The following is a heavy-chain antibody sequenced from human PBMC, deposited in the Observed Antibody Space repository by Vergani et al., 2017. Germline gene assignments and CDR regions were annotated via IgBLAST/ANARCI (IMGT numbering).Heavy chain of an antibody. CDR1: RGSIASGDHN. Sequence: QVQLQESGPGLVKPSETLSLTCSISRGSIASGDHNWSWVRQPPGKGLQWIGHIYYLGTTYYNPSLESRATISVDTSRNQFSLTLTSVTAADTAVYWCARGETTYRWLDPWGQGTLVTVSS. CDR3: ARGETTYRWLDP. J-gene: IGHJ5*02. V-gene: IGHV4-30-4*08. D-gene: IGHD4-11*01. CDR2: IYYLGTT.